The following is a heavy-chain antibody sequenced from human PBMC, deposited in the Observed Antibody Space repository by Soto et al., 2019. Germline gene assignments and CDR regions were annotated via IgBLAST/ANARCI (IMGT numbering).Heavy chain of an antibody. V-gene: IGHV4-30-2*01. D-gene: IGHD3-16*01. CDR2: IYHSGST. CDR1: GGSISSGGYS. J-gene: IGHJ4*02. CDR3: AGLCLGIDY. Sequence: SETLSLTCAVSGGSISSGGYSWSWMRQPPGKGLEWIGYIYHSGSTYYNPSLKSRVTISVDRSKNQFSLKVTSVTAADTAVYYCAGLCLGIDYWGQGTLVTVSS.